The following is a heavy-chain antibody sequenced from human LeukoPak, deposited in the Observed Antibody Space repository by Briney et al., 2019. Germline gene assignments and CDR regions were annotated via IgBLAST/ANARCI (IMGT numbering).Heavy chain of an antibody. CDR3: ARGVAAGTICDY. CDR2: INPNSGGT. J-gene: IGHJ4*02. CDR1: GYAFTGYY. V-gene: IGHV1-2*02. D-gene: IGHD6-13*01. Sequence: GASVTVSCTASGYAFTGYYINWVRQAPGKGLEWMGWINPNSGGTNYAQKFQRRVTMTRDTSISTAYMELSRLRSDDTAVYYCARGVAAGTICDYWGQGTLVTVSS.